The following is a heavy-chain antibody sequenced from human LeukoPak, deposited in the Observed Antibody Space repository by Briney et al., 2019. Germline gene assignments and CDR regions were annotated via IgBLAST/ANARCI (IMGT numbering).Heavy chain of an antibody. CDR1: GGSISSYY. J-gene: IGHJ4*02. CDR3: ARGAAEQWLITNWWGWEY. CDR2: VNHSGIT. V-gene: IGHV4-34*01. Sequence: SETLSLTCTVSGGSISSYYWSWIRQPPGKGLEWIGEVNHSGITNYNPSLKSRLTISVDTSKNQFSLKLKSVTAADTAVYYCARGAAEQWLITNWWGWEYWGQGTVVTVSS. D-gene: IGHD6-19*01.